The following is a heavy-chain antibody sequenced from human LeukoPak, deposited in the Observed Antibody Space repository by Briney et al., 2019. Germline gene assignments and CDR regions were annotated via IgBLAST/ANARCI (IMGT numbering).Heavy chain of an antibody. J-gene: IGHJ3*02. D-gene: IGHD2-15*01. V-gene: IGHV4-4*07. Sequence: SETLSLTWSFSGGSIGGHNCNWIRQAPGKGLEWIGHIFTSGSPNYSPSLKSRVTFSRDTARSQIYLRMTSVTAADTAIYYCATSEEGRFYDSAGYCEPFETWGQGIMVIVSS. CDR3: ATSEEGRFYDSAGYCEPFET. CDR1: GGSIGGHN. CDR2: IFTSGSP.